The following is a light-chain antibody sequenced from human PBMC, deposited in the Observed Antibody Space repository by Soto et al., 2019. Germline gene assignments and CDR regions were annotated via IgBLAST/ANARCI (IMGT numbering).Light chain of an antibody. CDR3: QQSYRSPRT. CDR2: AAS. J-gene: IGKJ1*01. CDR1: QSISTY. V-gene: IGKV1-39*01. Sequence: DIPMTQSPSSLSASVGDRVTITCRASQSISTYLNWYQQKPGKAPKLLINAASSLQSGVPSRFSGSGSGTDFTLTISSLQPEDFATYYFQQSYRSPRTFGQGTKVEIK.